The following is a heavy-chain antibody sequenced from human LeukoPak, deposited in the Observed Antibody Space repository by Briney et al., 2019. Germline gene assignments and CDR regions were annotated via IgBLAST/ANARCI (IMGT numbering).Heavy chain of an antibody. D-gene: IGHD6-6*01. V-gene: IGHV1-2*02. Sequence: ASVKVSCKASGYTFTSYYIHWVRQAPGQGLEWMGWINPNSGDTRYAQKFQGRVTMTRDTSIGTAYMELRTVINDDTAVYYCARVRRDSTSYSAFDYWGQGTLVTVSS. CDR1: GYTFTSYY. CDR3: ARVRRDSTSYSAFDY. CDR2: INPNSGDT. J-gene: IGHJ4*02.